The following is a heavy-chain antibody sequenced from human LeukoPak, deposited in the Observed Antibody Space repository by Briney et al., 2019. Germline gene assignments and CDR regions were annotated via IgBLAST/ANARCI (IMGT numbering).Heavy chain of an antibody. Sequence: SGTLSLTCAVSGASISNTNWWSWVRQPPGKGLEWIGQIYHSGLTNYNPSLKSRITISIDKSKNQFSLQLTSVTAADTAVYYCARDYGANFDYWGQGILVTVSS. J-gene: IGHJ4*02. D-gene: IGHD4-17*01. CDR3: ARDYGANFDY. CDR1: GASISNTNW. V-gene: IGHV4-4*02. CDR2: IYHSGLT.